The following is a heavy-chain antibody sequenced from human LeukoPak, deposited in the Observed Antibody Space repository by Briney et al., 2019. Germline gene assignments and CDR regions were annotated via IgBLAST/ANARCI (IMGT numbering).Heavy chain of an antibody. V-gene: IGHV3-23*01. CDR3: AKDREGWSSSWYVDY. CDR2: ISGSGGST. J-gene: IGHJ4*02. CDR1: GFTFSSYA. Sequence: TGGSLRLSCAASGFTFSSYAMSWVRQAPGKGLEWVSAISGSGGSTYYADSVKGRFTTSRDNSKNTLYLQMNSLRAEDTAVYYCAKDREGWSSSWYVDYWGQGTLVTVSS. D-gene: IGHD6-13*01.